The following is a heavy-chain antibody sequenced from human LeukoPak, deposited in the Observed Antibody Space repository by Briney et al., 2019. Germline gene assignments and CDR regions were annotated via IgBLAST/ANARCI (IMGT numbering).Heavy chain of an antibody. CDR1: GYSISSGYY. J-gene: IGHJ4*02. D-gene: IGHD3-22*01. V-gene: IGHV4-38-2*02. Sequence: SETLSLTCTVSGYSISSGYYWGCIRQPPGKGLEWIGSIYHGGSTYYNPSLKSRVTISVDTSKNQFSLKLSSVTAADTAVYYCARSDSSGYYYTFDYWGQGTLVSVSS. CDR2: IYHGGST. CDR3: ARSDSSGYYYTFDY.